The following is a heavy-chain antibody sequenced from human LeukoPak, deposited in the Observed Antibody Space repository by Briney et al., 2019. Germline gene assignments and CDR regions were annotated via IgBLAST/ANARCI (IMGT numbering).Heavy chain of an antibody. D-gene: IGHD4-23*01. Sequence: GGSLRLSCAASGFTFSSYGMSWVRQAPGKGLEWVSAISGSGGSTYYADSVKGRFTISRDNSKNTLYLQMNSLRAEDTAVYYCATDYGGNSGGFDYWGQGTLVTVSS. CDR2: ISGSGGST. CDR1: GFTFSSYG. J-gene: IGHJ4*02. CDR3: ATDYGGNSGGFDY. V-gene: IGHV3-23*01.